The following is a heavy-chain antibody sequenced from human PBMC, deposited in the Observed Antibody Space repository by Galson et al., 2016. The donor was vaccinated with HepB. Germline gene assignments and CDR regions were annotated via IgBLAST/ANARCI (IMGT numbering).Heavy chain of an antibody. CDR3: TKDTRPRMAPRSDSICGMDV. V-gene: IGHV3-9*01. D-gene: IGHD4-11*01. Sequence: SLRLSCAASGFTFGDYAMHWVRQAPGKGLEWVSGISWNSGSIDYADSVKGRFTISRDNAKNSLYLQKNSLRTEDTALYYCTKDTRPRMAPRSDSICGMDVWGQGTTVTVSS. CDR2: ISWNSGSI. J-gene: IGHJ6*02. CDR1: GFTFGDYA.